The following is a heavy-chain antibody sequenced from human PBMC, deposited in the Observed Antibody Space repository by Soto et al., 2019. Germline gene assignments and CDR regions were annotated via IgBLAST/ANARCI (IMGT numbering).Heavy chain of an antibody. CDR3: AKGENGDYVGGAWN. V-gene: IGHV3-23*01. D-gene: IGHD4-17*01. Sequence: EVQLLESGGGLVQPGGSLRLSCAASGIAFSSYAMSWVRQAPGKGLEWVSAISGSGVSTYYADSVKGRFTISRDNSKNTLYLQMNSLRAEDTAVYYCAKGENGDYVGGAWNWGQGTLVTVSS. CDR2: ISGSGVST. CDR1: GIAFSSYA. J-gene: IGHJ4*02.